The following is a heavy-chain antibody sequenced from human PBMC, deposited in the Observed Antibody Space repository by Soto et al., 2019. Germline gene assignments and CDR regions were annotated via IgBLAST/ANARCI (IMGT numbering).Heavy chain of an antibody. J-gene: IGHJ4*02. D-gene: IGHD7-27*01. CDR2: IYWDDDK. Sequence: QITLKESGPTLVKPTQTLTLTCTFSGFSLSTSGVGVGWIRQPPGKALEGLALIYWDDDKRYSPSRKSRLTITKDTSKNQVVLTMTNMDPVDTATYYCAHSLIPNWGSRGAFDYWGQGTLVTVSS. CDR1: GFSLSTSGVG. V-gene: IGHV2-5*02. CDR3: AHSLIPNWGSRGAFDY.